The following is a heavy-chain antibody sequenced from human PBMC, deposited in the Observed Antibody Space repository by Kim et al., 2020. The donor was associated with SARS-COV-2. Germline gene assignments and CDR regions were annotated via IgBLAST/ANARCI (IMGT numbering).Heavy chain of an antibody. Sequence: SETLSLTCTVSGGSISSYYWSWIRQPPGKGLEWIGYIYYSGSTNYNPSLKSRVTISVDTSKNQFSLKLSSVTAADTAVYYCARARRMTIFGVGIDNWFDPWGQGTLVTVSS. J-gene: IGHJ5*02. CDR2: IYYSGST. CDR3: ARARRMTIFGVGIDNWFDP. D-gene: IGHD3-3*01. CDR1: GGSISSYY. V-gene: IGHV4-59*01.